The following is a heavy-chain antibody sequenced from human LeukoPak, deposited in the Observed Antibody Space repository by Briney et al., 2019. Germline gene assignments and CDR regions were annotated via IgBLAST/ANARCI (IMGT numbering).Heavy chain of an antibody. V-gene: IGHV3-74*01. CDR1: GFTFSNYW. J-gene: IGHJ4*02. CDR3: ARHGTVAGLYYFDY. Sequence: GGSLRLSCTASGFTFSNYWIHWVRQPPGKGLVWVSRINNDGGGTIYADSVRGRFTISRDNAKNTLYLQMNSLRAEDAAVYYCARHGTVAGLYYFDYWGQGTLVTVSS. CDR2: INNDGGGT. D-gene: IGHD6-19*01.